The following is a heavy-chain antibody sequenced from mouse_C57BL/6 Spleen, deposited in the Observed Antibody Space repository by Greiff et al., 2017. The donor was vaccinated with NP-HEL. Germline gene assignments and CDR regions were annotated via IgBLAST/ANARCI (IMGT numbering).Heavy chain of an antibody. CDR2: IYPGSGSI. D-gene: IGHD2-5*01. J-gene: IGHJ2*01. CDR3: ARDSNYFDY. V-gene: IGHV1-55*01. Sequence: QVQLQPSGAELVKPGASVKMSCKASGYTFTSYWLTWVKQRPGQGLAWIGDIYPGSGSINYNEKFKSKATLTVDTSSSTAYMQLSSLTSEDSAVYYCARDSNYFDYWGQGTTLTVSS. CDR1: GYTFTSYW.